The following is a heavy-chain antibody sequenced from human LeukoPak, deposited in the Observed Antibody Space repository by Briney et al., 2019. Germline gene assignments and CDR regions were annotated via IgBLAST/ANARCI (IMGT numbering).Heavy chain of an antibody. V-gene: IGHV4-39*01. Sequence: SSETLSLTCIVSGGSISSSSNYWGWIRQPPGKGLEWIGSIHYSGSTYFNPSLKSRVTISVDTSNNQFSLKLTSVTAADTALYFCARQLYASGSYYAPIDVWGKGTTVTISS. CDR1: GGSISSSSNY. J-gene: IGHJ6*03. CDR2: IHYSGST. D-gene: IGHD3-10*01. CDR3: ARQLYASGSYYAPIDV.